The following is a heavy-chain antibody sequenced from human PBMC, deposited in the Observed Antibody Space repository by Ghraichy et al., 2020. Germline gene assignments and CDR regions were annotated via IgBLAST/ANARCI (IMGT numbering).Heavy chain of an antibody. V-gene: IGHV1-69*04. Sequence: SVKFSCKTSGDTFSNYALSWVRQAPGQGLEWMGMIVPSLNVADYAQNFQGRVSFTADKSTTTVYMVLSSLRSDDTAIYFCARFSREDEAVQQNWLDPWGQGTLVTVSA. CDR2: IVPSLNVA. CDR1: GDTFSNYA. J-gene: IGHJ5*02. D-gene: IGHD6-19*01. CDR3: ARFSREDEAVQQNWLDP.